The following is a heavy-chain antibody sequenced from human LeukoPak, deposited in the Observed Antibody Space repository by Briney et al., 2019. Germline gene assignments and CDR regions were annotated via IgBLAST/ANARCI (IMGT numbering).Heavy chain of an antibody. D-gene: IGHD3-3*01. J-gene: IGHJ6*02. CDR2: IYSGGST. CDR1: GFTVSSNY. V-gene: IGHV3-53*01. CDR3: ARDRRAPFFGVVMRYYYYGMDV. Sequence: GGSLRLSCAASGFTVSSNYMSWVRQAPGKGLEWVSVIYSGGSTYYADSVKGRFTISRDNSKNTLYLQMNSLRAEDTAVYYCARDRRAPFFGVVMRYYYYGMDVWGQGTTVTVSS.